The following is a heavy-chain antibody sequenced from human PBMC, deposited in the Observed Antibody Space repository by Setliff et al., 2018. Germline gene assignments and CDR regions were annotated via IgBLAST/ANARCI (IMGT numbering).Heavy chain of an antibody. Sequence: GGSLRLSCAVSGFTFSGSAVHWVRQASGKGLEWVGRINSDGSSTSYADSVKGRFTISRDNAKNTLYLQMNSLRAEDTAVYYCAREGSWGQGTLVTVSS. CDR2: INSDGSST. V-gene: IGHV3-74*01. J-gene: IGHJ5*02. CDR1: GFTFSGSA. CDR3: AREGS.